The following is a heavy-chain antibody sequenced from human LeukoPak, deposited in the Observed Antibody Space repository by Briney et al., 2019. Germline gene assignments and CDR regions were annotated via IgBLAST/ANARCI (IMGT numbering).Heavy chain of an antibody. CDR1: GFTFSSYS. CDR2: IISSSSYI. V-gene: IGHV3-21*01. J-gene: IGHJ4*02. CDR3: ASSSPHSSGWYRGGYFDY. D-gene: IGHD6-19*01. Sequence: GSLRLSCAASGFTFSSYSMNWVRPAPGKGLEWVSSIISSSSYIYYADSVKGRFTISRDNAKNSLYLQMNSLRAEDTAVYYCASSSPHSSGWYRGGYFDYWGQGTLVTVSS.